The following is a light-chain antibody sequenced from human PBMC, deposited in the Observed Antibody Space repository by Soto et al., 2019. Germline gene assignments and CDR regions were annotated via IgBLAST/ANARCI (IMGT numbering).Light chain of an antibody. CDR2: GVT. J-gene: IGLJ2*01. CDR1: SSDVGGYNY. CDR3: TSYTSTGAPVL. V-gene: IGLV2-14*03. Sequence: QSALTQPASVSGSPGQSITISCTGTSSDVGGYNYVSWYQHHPGKAPELIIYGVTNRPSGISLRFSGSKSGNTASLTISGLQAEDEADYYCTSYTSTGAPVLLGGGTKLTVL.